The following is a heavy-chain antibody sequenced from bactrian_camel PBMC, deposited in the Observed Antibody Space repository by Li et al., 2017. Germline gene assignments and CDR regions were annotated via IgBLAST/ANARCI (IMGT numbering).Heavy chain of an antibody. CDR3: VRVPPAYGGNWVFGY. V-gene: IGHV3S53*01. D-gene: IGHD6*01. J-gene: IGHJ6*01. CDR1: GYTSSCVY. Sequence: HVQLVESGGGSVQAGGSLRLSCVASGYTSSCVYMAWFRQAPGKEREGVAVIDSDGSTSYADSVKGRFTISHDNAKNTVYLQMNSLKPEDTAVYYCVRVPPAYGGNWVFGYWGQGTQVTVS. CDR2: IDSDGST.